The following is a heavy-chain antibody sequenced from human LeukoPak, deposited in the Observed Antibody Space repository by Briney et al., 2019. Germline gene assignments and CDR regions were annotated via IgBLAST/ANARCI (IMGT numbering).Heavy chain of an antibody. D-gene: IGHD5-18*01. CDR3: ARARGYSYGAQDAFDI. CDR2: INPNSGGT. V-gene: IGHV1-2*02. J-gene: IGHJ3*02. Sequence: ASVKVSCKASGYTFTGYYMHWVRQAPGQGLEWMGWINPNSGGTNYAQKFQGGVTMTRDTSISTAYMELSRLRSDDTAVYYCARARGYSYGAQDAFDIWGQGTMVTVSS. CDR1: GYTFTGYY.